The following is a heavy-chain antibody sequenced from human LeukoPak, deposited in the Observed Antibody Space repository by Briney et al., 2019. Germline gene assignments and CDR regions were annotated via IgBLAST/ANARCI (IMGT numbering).Heavy chain of an antibody. D-gene: IGHD3-3*01. CDR3: ARKAGGSKYYDFWSGYSGEYNWFDP. Sequence: ASVKVSCKASGGTFSSYAISWVRQAPGQGLEWMGRIIPILVMANYAQKFQGRVTITADKSTSTAYMELSSLRSEDTAVYYCARKAGGSKYYDFWSGYSGEYNWFDPWGQGTLVTVSS. CDR2: IIPILVMA. V-gene: IGHV1-69*04. J-gene: IGHJ5*02. CDR1: GGTFSSYA.